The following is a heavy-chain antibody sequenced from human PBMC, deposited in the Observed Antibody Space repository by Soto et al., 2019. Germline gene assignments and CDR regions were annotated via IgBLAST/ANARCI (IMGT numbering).Heavy chain of an antibody. CDR1: GDSISNSRVY. J-gene: IGHJ5*02. Sequence: PSETLSLTCSVSGDSISNSRVYWAWIRQPPGEGLEWIGSIYHTGNAYYNPSLKSRVTISVDTSKNQFSLKLTSVTAADAALYYCARDFFDSSDYTTNWFDPWGQGTLVTVS. CDR3: ARDFFDSSDYTTNWFDP. CDR2: IYHTGNA. D-gene: IGHD3-22*01. V-gene: IGHV4-39*01.